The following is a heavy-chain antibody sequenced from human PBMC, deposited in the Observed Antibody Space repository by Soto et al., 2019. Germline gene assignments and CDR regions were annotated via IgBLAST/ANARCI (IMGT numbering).Heavy chain of an antibody. CDR1: GGSISGYY. CDR2: IYTSGTT. CDR3: ARDIAAAGMEDWFDP. D-gene: IGHD6-13*01. Sequence: LSLTCTVSGGSISGYYWSWIRQPAGKGLEWLGRIYTSGTTNYNPSLKSRITMSVDTSKNQFSLKLSSVTVADTAVYYCARDIAAAGMEDWFDPWGQGTLVTVSS. J-gene: IGHJ5*02. V-gene: IGHV4-4*07.